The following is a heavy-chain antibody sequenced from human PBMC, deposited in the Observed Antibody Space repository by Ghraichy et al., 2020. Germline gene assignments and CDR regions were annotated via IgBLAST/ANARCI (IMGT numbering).Heavy chain of an antibody. J-gene: IGHJ4*02. Sequence: GGSLRLSCAASGFTFSSYAMSWVRQAPGKGLEWVSAISGSGGSTYYADSVKGRFTISRDNSKSTLYLQMNSLRAEDTAVYYCARGYYDTSGYFGGNYWGLGTLVTVSS. CDR3: ARGYYDTSGYFGGNY. CDR1: GFTFSSYA. V-gene: IGHV3-23*01. D-gene: IGHD3-22*01. CDR2: ISGSGGST.